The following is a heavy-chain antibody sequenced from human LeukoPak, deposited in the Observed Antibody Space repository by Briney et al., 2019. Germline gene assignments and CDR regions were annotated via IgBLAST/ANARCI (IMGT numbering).Heavy chain of an antibody. CDR2: ISSSGSVI. Sequence: GGSLRLSCAASGFTLFDFYMSWVRQAPGKGLEWVSYISSSGSVIYNADSVKGRFTISRDNAKNSLYLQMNSLRAEDTAVYYCVREGLPGSPFDIWGQGTMVTVSS. D-gene: IGHD2-15*01. V-gene: IGHV3-11*01. CDR3: VREGLPGSPFDI. J-gene: IGHJ3*02. CDR1: GFTLFDFY.